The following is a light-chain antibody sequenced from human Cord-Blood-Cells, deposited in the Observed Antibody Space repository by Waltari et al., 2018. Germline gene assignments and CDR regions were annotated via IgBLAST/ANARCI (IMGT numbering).Light chain of an antibody. CDR2: AAS. Sequence: IQMTQSPSSLSASVGDRVTITCRASQGISSYLNWYQQKPGKAPKLLIYAASTLQSGVPSRFSGSGSGTDFTLTISSLQPEDFATYYCQQYNSYPITFGQGTRLEIK. CDR1: QGISSY. CDR3: QQYNSYPIT. V-gene: IGKV1-9*01. J-gene: IGKJ5*01.